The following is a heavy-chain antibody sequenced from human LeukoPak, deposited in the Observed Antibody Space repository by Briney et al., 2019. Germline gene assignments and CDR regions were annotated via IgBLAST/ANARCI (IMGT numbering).Heavy chain of an antibody. CDR3: ARDLGTVKEE. J-gene: IGHJ4*02. V-gene: IGHV3-30*02. Sequence: GGSLRLSCAASGFTFNNFGMHWVRQAPGKGLEWVTFIQYNGNNKYYADSVKGRFTISRDNSKNTLYLQMNSLRAEDTAVYYCARDLGTVKEEWGQGTLVTVSS. CDR1: GFTFNNFG. D-gene: IGHD4-17*01. CDR2: IQYNGNNK.